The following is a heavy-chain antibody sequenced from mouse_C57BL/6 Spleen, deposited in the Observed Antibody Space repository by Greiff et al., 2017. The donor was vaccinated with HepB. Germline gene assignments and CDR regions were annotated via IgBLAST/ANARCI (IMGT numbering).Heavy chain of an antibody. CDR1: GYTFTTYP. D-gene: IGHD3-1*01. J-gene: IGHJ2*01. CDR3: ARGRRDSGYFDY. CDR2: FHPYNDDT. V-gene: IGHV1-47*01. Sequence: VQLQQSGAELVKPGASVKMSCKASGYTFTTYPIEWMKQNHGKSLEWIGNFHPYNDDTKYNEKFKGKATWTVEKSSSTVYLELSRLTSDDSAVYYCARGRRDSGYFDYWGQGTTLTVSS.